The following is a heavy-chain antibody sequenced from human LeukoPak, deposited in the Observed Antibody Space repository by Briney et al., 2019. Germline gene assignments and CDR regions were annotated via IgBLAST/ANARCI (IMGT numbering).Heavy chain of an antibody. Sequence: ASVRVSCKSSGYTFNSYGITWVRQAPGQGLEWMGWIHTYNGHTNYAQKLQGRVTITADESTSTAYMELSSLRSEDTAVYYCARDLEMATMPNYWGQGTLVTVSS. J-gene: IGHJ4*02. CDR3: ARDLEMATMPNY. CDR2: IHTYNGHT. D-gene: IGHD5-24*01. CDR1: GYTFNSYG. V-gene: IGHV1-18*01.